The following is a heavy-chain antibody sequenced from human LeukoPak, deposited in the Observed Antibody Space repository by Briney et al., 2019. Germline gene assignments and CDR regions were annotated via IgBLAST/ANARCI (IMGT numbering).Heavy chain of an antibody. CDR1: GFTFSSYS. CDR3: ARDPPRYYYDSSGSLDY. V-gene: IGHV3-21*01. CDR2: ISSSSSYI. D-gene: IGHD3-22*01. J-gene: IGHJ4*02. Sequence: GGSLRLSCAASGFTFSSYSMNWVRQAPGKGLEWVSSISSSSSYIYYADSVKGRFTISRDNAKNSLYLQMNSLRAEDTAVFYCARDPPRYYYDSSGSLDYWGQGTLVTVSS.